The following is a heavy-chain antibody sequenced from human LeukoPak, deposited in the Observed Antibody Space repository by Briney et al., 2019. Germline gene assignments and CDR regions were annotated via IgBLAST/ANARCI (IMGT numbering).Heavy chain of an antibody. D-gene: IGHD6-19*01. Sequence: GGSLRLSCAASGFTFSSYSMSWVRQAPGKGLEWVSSISSSSSYIYYADSVKGRFTISRDNAKNSLYLQMNSLRAEDTAVYYCARAYSSGHFDYWGQGTLVTVSS. CDR2: ISSSSSYI. V-gene: IGHV3-21*01. J-gene: IGHJ4*02. CDR3: ARAYSSGHFDY. CDR1: GFTFSSYS.